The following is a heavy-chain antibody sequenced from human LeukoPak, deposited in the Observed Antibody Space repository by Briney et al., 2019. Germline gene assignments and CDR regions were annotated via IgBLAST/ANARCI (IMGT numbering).Heavy chain of an antibody. J-gene: IGHJ3*02. Sequence: ASVKVSCKASGDTFTSYCMHWVRQAPGQGLEWMGIMNPSGGSTNYAQKFQGRVTMPRDMSTSTVYMELSSLRSEDTAVYYCARGLPRSPLTQYGSETDAFDIWGQGTMVTVSS. V-gene: IGHV1-46*01. CDR2: MNPSGGST. D-gene: IGHD3-10*01. CDR3: ARGLPRSPLTQYGSETDAFDI. CDR1: GDTFTSYC.